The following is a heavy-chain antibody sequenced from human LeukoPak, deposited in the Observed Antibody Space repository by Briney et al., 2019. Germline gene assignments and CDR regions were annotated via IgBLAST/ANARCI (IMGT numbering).Heavy chain of an antibody. D-gene: IGHD3-16*01. V-gene: IGHV1-2*02. J-gene: IGHJ3*02. Sequence: VASVKVSCKASGYTFTGYYMHWVRQAPGQGLEWMGWINPNSGGTNYAQKFQGRVTMTRDTSISTAYMELSSLRSEDTAVYYCAAGIMITFGGVNRWAFDIWGQGTMVTVSS. CDR1: GYTFTGYY. CDR3: AAGIMITFGGVNRWAFDI. CDR2: INPNSGGT.